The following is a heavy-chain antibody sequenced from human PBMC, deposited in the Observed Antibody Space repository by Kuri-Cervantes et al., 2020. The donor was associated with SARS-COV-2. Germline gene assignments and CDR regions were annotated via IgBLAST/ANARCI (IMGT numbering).Heavy chain of an antibody. D-gene: IGHD7-27*01. V-gene: IGHV3-23*01. CDR1: GFTFSSYA. Sequence: GESLKISCAASGFTFSSYAMSWVRQAPGKGLEWVSAISGSGGSTYYADSVKGRFTISRDNSKNTLYLQMNSLRSEDTAVYYCARMTTGDYMDVWGKGTTVTVSS. CDR2: ISGSGGST. J-gene: IGHJ6*03. CDR3: ARMTTGDYMDV.